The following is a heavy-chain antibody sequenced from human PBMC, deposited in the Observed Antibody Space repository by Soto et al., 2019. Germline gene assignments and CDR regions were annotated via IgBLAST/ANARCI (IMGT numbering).Heavy chain of an antibody. V-gene: IGHV1-69*08. Sequence: QVQLVQSGAEVKKPGSSLKVSCKASGGTFGRYTISWVRQAPGQGLEWMGWIIPILETANYAQKFQGRVTITADTSTSTAYFDLSGLKSGDAGVYYCARGGKLGGDLDVWGKGTPVTVSS. CDR1: GGTFGRYT. D-gene: IGHD1-26*01. CDR2: IIPILETA. J-gene: IGHJ6*04. CDR3: ARGGKLGGDLDV.